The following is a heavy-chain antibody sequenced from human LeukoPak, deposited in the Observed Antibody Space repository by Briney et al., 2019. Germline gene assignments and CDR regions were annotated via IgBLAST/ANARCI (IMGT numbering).Heavy chain of an antibody. J-gene: IGHJ3*02. CDR3: VRDRRYASGSDAFDI. D-gene: IGHD3-10*01. CDR2: IYSGGKT. Sequence: GGSLRLSCAASGFIVSDNYMPWVRQAPGKGLEWVSVIYSGGKTYYADSVKGRFTISRDNSKNTLYLEMNSLRAEDTAVYYCVRDRRYASGSDAFDIWGQGTMVTVSS. V-gene: IGHV3-53*01. CDR1: GFIVSDNY.